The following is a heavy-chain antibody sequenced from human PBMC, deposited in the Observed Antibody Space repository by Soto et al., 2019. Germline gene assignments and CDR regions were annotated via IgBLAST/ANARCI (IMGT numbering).Heavy chain of an antibody. Sequence: QVQLQESGPGLVKPSETLSLTCTVSGVSISGYYWSWIRQSPGKGLDLIGYIYYTGSTFYSPSLKRRVSISLDTSKNQFSLNLASVTAADTAVYYCARVRVRGAIPHYFDYWGQGTLVTVSS. D-gene: IGHD3-10*01. J-gene: IGHJ4*02. CDR3: ARVRVRGAIPHYFDY. V-gene: IGHV4-59*01. CDR1: GVSISGYY. CDR2: IYYTGST.